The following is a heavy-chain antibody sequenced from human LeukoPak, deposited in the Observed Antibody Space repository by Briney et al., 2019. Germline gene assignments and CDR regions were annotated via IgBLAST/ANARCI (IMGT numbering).Heavy chain of an antibody. V-gene: IGHV4-61*01. J-gene: IGHJ3*02. D-gene: IGHD4-23*01. CDR1: GYSISSGYY. CDR3: ARISVEDAFDI. Sequence: PSETLSLTCAVSGYSISSGYYWIWIRQPPGKGLEWIGYIYYSGSTNYNPSLKSRVTISVDTSKNQFSLKLSSVTAADTAVYYCARISVEDAFDIWGQGTMVTVSS. CDR2: IYYSGST.